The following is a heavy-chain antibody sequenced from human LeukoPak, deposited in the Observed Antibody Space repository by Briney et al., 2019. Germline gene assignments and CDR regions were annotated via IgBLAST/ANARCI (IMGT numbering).Heavy chain of an antibody. Sequence: GGPLRLSCSASGFTFSSYAMHWGRQAPGKGLGSVSAISSNGGSTYYADSVKGRFTISRDNSKNTLYLQMSSLRAEDTAVYYCVKGGSSSGWYNVLGDWGQGTLVTVSS. CDR1: GFTFSSYA. V-gene: IGHV3-64D*09. CDR3: VKGGSSSGWYNVLGD. J-gene: IGHJ4*02. CDR2: ISSNGGST. D-gene: IGHD6-19*01.